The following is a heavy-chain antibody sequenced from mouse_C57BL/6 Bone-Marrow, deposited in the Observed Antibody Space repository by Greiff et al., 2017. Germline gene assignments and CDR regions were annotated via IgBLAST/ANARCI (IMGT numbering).Heavy chain of an antibody. V-gene: IGHV1-50*01. CDR3: ARDDYARFAY. D-gene: IGHD2-4*01. CDR2: IDPSDSYT. CDR1: GYTFTSYW. Sequence: QVQLQQSGAELVKPGASVKLSCKASGYTFTSYWMQWVKPRPGQGLEWIGEIDPSDSYTNYTQKFKGKATLTVDTSSSTAYLQLSSLTSEDSAVYYCARDDYARFAYWGQGTLVTVSA. J-gene: IGHJ3*01.